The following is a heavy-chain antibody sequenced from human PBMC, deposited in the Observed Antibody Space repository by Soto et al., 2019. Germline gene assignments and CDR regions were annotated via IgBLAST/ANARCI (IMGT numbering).Heavy chain of an antibody. D-gene: IGHD3-16*01. V-gene: IGHV1-69*13. Sequence: ASVKVSCTASGGTFSSYAISWVRQAPGQGLEWMGGIIPIFGTANYAQKFQGRVTITADESTSTAYMELSSLRSEDTAVYYCARMGEQLIRVFDYWGQGTLVTVSS. CDR2: IIPIFGTA. CDR3: ARMGEQLIRVFDY. J-gene: IGHJ4*02. CDR1: GGTFSSYA.